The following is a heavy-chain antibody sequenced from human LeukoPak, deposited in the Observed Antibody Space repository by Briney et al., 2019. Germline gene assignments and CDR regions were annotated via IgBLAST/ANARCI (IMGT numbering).Heavy chain of an antibody. Sequence: PGGSLRLSCTGPGFTFSDSGMHWVRQAPGKGLEWMAILSYDGSLKYYADSVKGRFTISRDNSKNTLYPQMNSLRVEDTAVYYCATSIERSTWGSHALDFWGQGTLVTVSS. CDR1: GFTFSDSG. J-gene: IGHJ4*02. V-gene: IGHV3-30*04. CDR2: LSYDGSLK. D-gene: IGHD3-16*01. CDR3: ATSIERSTWGSHALDF.